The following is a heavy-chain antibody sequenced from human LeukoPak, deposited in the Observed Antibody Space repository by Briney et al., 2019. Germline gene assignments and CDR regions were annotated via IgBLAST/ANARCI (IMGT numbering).Heavy chain of an antibody. J-gene: IGHJ5*02. D-gene: IGHD3-10*01. CDR2: IKQDGSEK. Sequence: GGSLRLSCAASGFTFTTYWMGWVRQAPGQGLEWVASIKQDGSEKYYVDSVKGRFSISRDNAENSLYLQMNSLRPDDTAFYYCARPLLYYYGSETFFWFDPWGQGALVTVSS. CDR1: GFTFTTYW. CDR3: ARPLLYYYGSETFFWFDP. V-gene: IGHV3-7*01.